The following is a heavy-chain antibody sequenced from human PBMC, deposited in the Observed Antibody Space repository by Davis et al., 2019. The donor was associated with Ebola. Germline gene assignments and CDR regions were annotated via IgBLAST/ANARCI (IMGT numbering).Heavy chain of an antibody. CDR1: GGSFSGYY. CDR3: ARGPGGSGYSGYDFDY. CDR2: INHSGST. D-gene: IGHD5-12*01. Sequence: SETLSLTCAVYGGSFSGYYWSWIRQPPGKGLEWIGEINHSGSTNYNPPLKSRVTISVDKSKNQFSLKLSSVTAADTAVYYCARGPGGSGYSGYDFDYWGQGTLVTVSS. V-gene: IGHV4-34*01. J-gene: IGHJ4*02.